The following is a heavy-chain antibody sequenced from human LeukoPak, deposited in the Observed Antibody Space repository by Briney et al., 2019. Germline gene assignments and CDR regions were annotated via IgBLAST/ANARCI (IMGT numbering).Heavy chain of an antibody. Sequence: PGGSLRLSFAASGFTFSSYSMNWVRQAPGKGLEWVSYISSSSSTIYYADSVKGRFTISRDNAKNTLYLQMNSLRAEDTAVYYCATAGNYRFDYWGQGTLVTVSS. CDR2: ISSSSSTI. CDR1: GFTFSSYS. V-gene: IGHV3-48*04. J-gene: IGHJ4*02. CDR3: ATAGNYRFDY. D-gene: IGHD1-7*01.